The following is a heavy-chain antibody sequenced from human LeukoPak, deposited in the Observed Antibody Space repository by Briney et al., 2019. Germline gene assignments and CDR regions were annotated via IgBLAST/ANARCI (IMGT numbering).Heavy chain of an antibody. Sequence: LSLTCTVSGGSISSYYWSWIRQPAGKGLEWVSYISSSGKTIYYADSTKGRFTVSRDNAKNSLYLQMNSLRAEDTAVYYCATTSIAAAVPGCFDYWGQGTLVTVFS. V-gene: IGHV3-11*04. CDR3: ATTSIAAAVPGCFDY. CDR1: GGSISSYY. J-gene: IGHJ4*02. CDR2: ISSSGKTI. D-gene: IGHD6-13*01.